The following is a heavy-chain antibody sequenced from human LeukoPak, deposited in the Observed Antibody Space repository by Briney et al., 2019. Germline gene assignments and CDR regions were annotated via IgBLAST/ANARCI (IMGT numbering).Heavy chain of an antibody. D-gene: IGHD3-22*01. CDR2: IHYSGST. Sequence: SETLSLTCTVSGASISGYFWSWIRQSPGKGLEWIGYIHYSGSTSYNPSLKSRVTISVDTSKNQFSLKLSSVTAADTAVYYCARVKGSGYYYVFDYWGQGTLVTVSS. CDR1: GASISGYF. V-gene: IGHV4-59*01. J-gene: IGHJ4*02. CDR3: ARVKGSGYYYVFDY.